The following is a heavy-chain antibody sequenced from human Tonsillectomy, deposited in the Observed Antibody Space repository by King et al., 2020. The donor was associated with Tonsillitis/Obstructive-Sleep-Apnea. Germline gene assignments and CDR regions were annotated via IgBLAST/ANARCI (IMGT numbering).Heavy chain of an antibody. V-gene: IGHV4-31*03. CDR2: IYYSGST. Sequence: QLQESGPGLVKPSQTLSLTCTVSGGSISSGGYYWSWIRQHPGKGLEWIGYIYYSGSTYYNPSLKSRVTISVDTSKNQFSLKLSSVTATDTAVYYCARGPLSSFGYSGMDVWGQGTTVAVSS. D-gene: IGHD3-3*01. CDR3: ARGPLSSFGYSGMDV. J-gene: IGHJ6*02. CDR1: GGSISSGGYY.